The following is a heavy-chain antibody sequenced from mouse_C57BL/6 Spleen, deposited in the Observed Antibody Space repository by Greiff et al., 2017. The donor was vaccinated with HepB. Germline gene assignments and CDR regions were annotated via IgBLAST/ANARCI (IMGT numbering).Heavy chain of an antibody. Sequence: QVQLQQPGAELVKPGASVKMSCKASGYTFTSYWITWVKQRPGQGLEWIGDIYPGSGSTNYNEKFKSKATLTVDTSSSTAYMQLSSLTSEDSAVYYCAGSLYYGYCPFAYWGQGTLVTVSA. CDR2: IYPGSGST. D-gene: IGHD2-3*01. CDR1: GYTFTSYW. CDR3: AGSLYYGYCPFAY. J-gene: IGHJ3*01. V-gene: IGHV1-55*01.